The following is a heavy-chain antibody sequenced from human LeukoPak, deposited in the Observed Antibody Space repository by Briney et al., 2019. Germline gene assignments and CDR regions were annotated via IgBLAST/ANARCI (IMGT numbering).Heavy chain of an antibody. Sequence: GGSLRLSCAASGFTFDTYNFNWVRQAPGKGLEWVATIRSYSSYIHYADSVKGRFIISRDDAKKSMYLQMNSLRVEDTAVYFCTRYSEVYYYVDVWGTGTTVTVSS. D-gene: IGHD2-21*01. CDR1: GFTFDTYN. J-gene: IGHJ6*03. CDR2: IRSYSSYI. V-gene: IGHV3-21*01. CDR3: TRYSEVYYYVDV.